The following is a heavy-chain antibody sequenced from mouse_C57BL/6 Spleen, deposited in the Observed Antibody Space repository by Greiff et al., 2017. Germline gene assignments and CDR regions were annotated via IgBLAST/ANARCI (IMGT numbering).Heavy chain of an antibody. CDR3: ARVDGSREGYAMDY. D-gene: IGHD1-1*01. CDR1: GYTFTSYW. CDR2: IDPSDSET. V-gene: IGHV1-52*01. J-gene: IGHJ4*01. Sequence: QVQLQQPGAELVRPGSSVKLSCKASGYTFTSYWMHWVKQRPIQGLEWIGNIDPSDSETHYNQKFKDKATLTVYKSSSTAYMQLSSLTSEDSAVYYCARVDGSREGYAMDYWGQGTSVTVSS.